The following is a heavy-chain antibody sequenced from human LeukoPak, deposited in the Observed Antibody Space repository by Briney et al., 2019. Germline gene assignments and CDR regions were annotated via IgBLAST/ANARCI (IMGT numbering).Heavy chain of an antibody. D-gene: IGHD4-17*01. J-gene: IGHJ4*02. CDR3: AREELTTVTAFDY. CDR1: GFTFSSYE. Sequence: GGSLRLSCAASGFTFSSYEMNWVRQAPGKGREGVSYISSSGSTIYYADSVKGRFTISRDNAKNSLYLQMNSLRAEDTAVYYCAREELTTVTAFDYWGQGTLVTVSS. CDR2: ISSSGSTI. V-gene: IGHV3-48*03.